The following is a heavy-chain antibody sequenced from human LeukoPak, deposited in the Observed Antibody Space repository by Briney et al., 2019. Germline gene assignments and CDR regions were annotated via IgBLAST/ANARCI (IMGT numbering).Heavy chain of an antibody. D-gene: IGHD3-10*01. J-gene: IGHJ5*02. V-gene: IGHV1-8*01. CDR1: GYTFTSYD. Sequence: GASVKVSCKASGYTFTSYDINWVRQATGQGLEWMGWMNPNSGNTGYAQKFQGRVTMTRNTSISTAYMELSSLRSEDTAMYYCATNPGGFGELRAWGQGTLVTVSS. CDR3: ATNPGGFGELRA. CDR2: MNPNSGNT.